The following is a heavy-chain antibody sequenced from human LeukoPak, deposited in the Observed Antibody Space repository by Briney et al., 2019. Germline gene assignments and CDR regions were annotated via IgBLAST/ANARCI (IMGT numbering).Heavy chain of an antibody. CDR3: ASIVVVTATLDAFDI. CDR1: GFTFSSYA. CDR2: ISYDGSNK. V-gene: IGHV3-30-3*01. J-gene: IGHJ3*02. D-gene: IGHD2-21*02. Sequence: GGSLRLSCAASGFTFSSYAMHWVRQAPGKGLEWVAVISYDGSNKYYADSVRGRFTISRDNSKNTQYLQMNSLRAEDTAVYYCASIVVVTATLDAFDIWGQGTMVTVSS.